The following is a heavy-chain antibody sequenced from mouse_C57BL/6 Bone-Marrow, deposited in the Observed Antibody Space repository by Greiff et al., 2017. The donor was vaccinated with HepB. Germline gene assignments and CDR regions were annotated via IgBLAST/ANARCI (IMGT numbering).Heavy chain of an antibody. V-gene: IGHV1-7*01. D-gene: IGHD2-4*01. CDR3: ARGTYDYDEGDYYAMDY. CDR1: GYTFTSYW. J-gene: IGHJ4*01. Sequence: QVQLQQSGAELAKPGASVKLSCKASGYTFTSYWMHWVNQRPGQGLEWIGYINPSSGYTKYNQKFKDKATLTADKSSSTAYMQLSSLTYEDSAVYYCARGTYDYDEGDYYAMDYWGQGTSVTVSS. CDR2: INPSSGYT.